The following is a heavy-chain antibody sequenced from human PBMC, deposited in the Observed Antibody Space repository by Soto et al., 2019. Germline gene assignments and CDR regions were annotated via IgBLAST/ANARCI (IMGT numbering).Heavy chain of an antibody. J-gene: IGHJ4*02. Sequence: EVQLVESGGGLVTPGGSLRLSCVVSGFTFNNAWMNWVRQAPGKGLEWVGRVKSNGATDYAAFVKGRFTFSRDDSRGTLYLQMNSLETEDTAVYYCTADLSPPEGPSYPIDYWGQGTLVTVSS. CDR2: VKSNGAT. D-gene: IGHD1-26*01. CDR1: GFTFNNAW. CDR3: TADLSPPEGPSYPIDY. V-gene: IGHV3-15*01.